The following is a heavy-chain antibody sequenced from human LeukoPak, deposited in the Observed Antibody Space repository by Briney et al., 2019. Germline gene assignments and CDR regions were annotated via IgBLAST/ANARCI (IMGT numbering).Heavy chain of an antibody. Sequence: ASVKVSCKASGGTFSSYAISWVRQAPGQGLEWMGGIIPIFGTANYAQKFQGRVTITADKSTSTAYMELSSLRSEDTAVYYCARFVYGSGSSGHGPWGQGTLVTVSS. J-gene: IGHJ5*02. CDR1: GGTFSSYA. CDR2: IIPIFGTA. V-gene: IGHV1-69*06. CDR3: ARFVYGSGSSGHGP. D-gene: IGHD3-10*01.